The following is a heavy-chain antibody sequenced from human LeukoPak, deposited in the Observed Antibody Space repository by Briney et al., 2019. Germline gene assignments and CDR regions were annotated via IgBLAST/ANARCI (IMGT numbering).Heavy chain of an antibody. Sequence: SETLSLTCTVSGGSISSSSYYWGWIRQPPGKGLEWIGYIYYSGSTNYNPSLKSRVTISVDTSKNQFSLKLSSVTAADTAVYYCARATAEYYYGSRTDWFDPWGQGTLVTVSS. J-gene: IGHJ5*02. CDR2: IYYSGST. CDR1: GGSISSSSYY. D-gene: IGHD3-10*01. V-gene: IGHV4-61*05. CDR3: ARATAEYYYGSRTDWFDP.